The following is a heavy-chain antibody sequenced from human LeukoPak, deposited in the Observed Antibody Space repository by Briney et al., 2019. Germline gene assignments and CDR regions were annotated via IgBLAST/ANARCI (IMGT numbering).Heavy chain of an antibody. D-gene: IGHD3-3*01. V-gene: IGHV4-61*02. CDR3: ARDQAYDFWSGYYNYYYYYMDV. Sequence: SETLSLTCTVSGGSISSGSYYWSWIRRPAGKGLEWIGRVYTSGSTNYNPSLKSRVTISVDTSKNQFSLKLSSVTAADTAVYYCARDQAYDFWSGYYNYYYYYMDVWGKGTTVTVSS. CDR2: VYTSGST. J-gene: IGHJ6*03. CDR1: GGSISSGSYY.